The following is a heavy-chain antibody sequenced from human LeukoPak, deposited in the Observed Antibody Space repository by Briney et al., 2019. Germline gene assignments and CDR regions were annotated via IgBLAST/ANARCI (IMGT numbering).Heavy chain of an antibody. CDR1: GFTFSSYW. V-gene: IGHV3-64*01. J-gene: IGHJ6*03. Sequence: GGSLRLSCAASGFTFSSYWMSWVRQAPGKGLEYVSAISSNGGSTYYANSVKGRFTISRDNSKNTLYLQMGSLRAEDMAVYYCARDGRSSSWYPSYYYYYMDVWGKGTTVTISS. D-gene: IGHD6-13*01. CDR3: ARDGRSSSWYPSYYYYYMDV. CDR2: ISSNGGST.